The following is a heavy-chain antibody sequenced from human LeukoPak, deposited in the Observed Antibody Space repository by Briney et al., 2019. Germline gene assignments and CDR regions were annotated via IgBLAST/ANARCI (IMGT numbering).Heavy chain of an antibody. V-gene: IGHV4-59*08. CDR1: GGSIGSYF. CDR2: IYSSGGT. D-gene: IGHD4-17*01. Sequence: SETLTLTCTVSGGSIGSYFWSWIRQPPGKGLEWVGYIYSSGGTNYNPSLKSRVTISADTSRNQFSLNLRSVTAADTAVYYCARRNYGDYDHYFDNWVQASLVTVSS. J-gene: IGHJ4*02. CDR3: ARRNYGDYDHYFDN.